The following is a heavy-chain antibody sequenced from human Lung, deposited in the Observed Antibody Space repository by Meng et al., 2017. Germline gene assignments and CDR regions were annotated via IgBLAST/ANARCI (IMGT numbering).Heavy chain of an antibody. Sequence: VQVDESGPGPVKPSGTVSLTCGVSGGSISSSNWWSWVRQPPGKGLEWIGEIYHSGGTKYNPSLKSRVTISVDKSKNQFSLKLSSVTAADTAVYYCARGLGEAVVPRTMFDYWGQGTLVTVSS. CDR1: GGSISSSNW. CDR3: ARGLGEAVVPRTMFDY. D-gene: IGHD2-2*01. CDR2: IYHSGGT. V-gene: IGHV4-4*02. J-gene: IGHJ4*02.